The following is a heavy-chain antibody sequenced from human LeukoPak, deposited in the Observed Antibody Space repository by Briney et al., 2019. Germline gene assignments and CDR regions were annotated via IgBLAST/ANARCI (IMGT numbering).Heavy chain of an antibody. Sequence: PSETLSLTCAVYGGSFSGYYWSWIHQPPGKGLEWIGEINHSGSTNYNPSLKSRVTISVDTSKNQFSLKLSSVTAADTAVYYCARGRYSSSWYDSYYFDYWGQGTLVTVSS. CDR1: GGSFSGYY. D-gene: IGHD6-13*01. V-gene: IGHV4-34*01. J-gene: IGHJ4*02. CDR3: ARGRYSSSWYDSYYFDY. CDR2: INHSGST.